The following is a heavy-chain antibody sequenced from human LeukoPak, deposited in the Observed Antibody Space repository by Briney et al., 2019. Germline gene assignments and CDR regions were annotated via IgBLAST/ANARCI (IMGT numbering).Heavy chain of an antibody. Sequence: GGSLRLSCAASGFTFTSHGMHWVRQAPGKGLEWVAVVSYDESNKDHADSVKGRFTISRDNSKNTLYLQMNSLRAEDTAVYYCATRAYSSSWSSVEYLQHWGQGTLVTVSS. CDR1: GFTFTSHG. V-gene: IGHV3-30*03. J-gene: IGHJ1*01. CDR3: ATRAYSSSWSSVEYLQH. D-gene: IGHD6-13*01. CDR2: VSYDESNK.